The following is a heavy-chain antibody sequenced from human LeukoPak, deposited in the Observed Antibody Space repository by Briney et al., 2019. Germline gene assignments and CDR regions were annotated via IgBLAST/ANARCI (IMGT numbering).Heavy chain of an antibody. Sequence: GGSLRLSCAASGFTFSSYGMHWVRQAPGKGLEWVAVISYDGSNKYYADSVKGRFTISRDNSKNTLYLQINSLRAEATAVYYCAKEGYGDYKKDYYYYGMDVWGQGTTVTVSS. D-gene: IGHD4-17*01. CDR1: GFTFSSYG. CDR3: AKEGYGDYKKDYYYYGMDV. CDR2: ISYDGSNK. J-gene: IGHJ6*02. V-gene: IGHV3-30*18.